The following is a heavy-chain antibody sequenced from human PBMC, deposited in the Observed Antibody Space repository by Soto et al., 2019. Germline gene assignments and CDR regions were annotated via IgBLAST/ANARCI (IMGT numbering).Heavy chain of an antibody. CDR3: ARSRAPGASDAFDI. J-gene: IGHJ3*02. Sequence: ASVKVSCKASGYTFTRHYIYWVRQAPGEGLQWMGFINPSGGSPVYPQKFQGTVTMTSDTSTTTVYMELSSLRSEDTGVYYCARSRAPGASDAFDIWGQGTMVTV. CDR2: INPSGGSP. V-gene: IGHV1-46*01. D-gene: IGHD2-8*02. CDR1: GYTFTRHY.